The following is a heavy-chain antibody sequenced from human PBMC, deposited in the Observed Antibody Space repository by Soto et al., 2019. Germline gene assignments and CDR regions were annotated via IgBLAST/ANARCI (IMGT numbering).Heavy chain of an antibody. CDR3: ARGRVGGSCYDY. D-gene: IGHD2-15*01. V-gene: IGHV4-34*01. CDR2: INHSGST. J-gene: IGHJ4*02. CDR1: GGSFSGYY. Sequence: QVQLQQWGAGLLKPSETLSLTCAVYGGSFSGYYWSWIRQPPGKGLEWIGEINHSGSTNYNPSLKSRVTISVDTSKKQFSLKLSSVTAADTAVYYCARGRVGGSCYDYWGQGTLVTVSS.